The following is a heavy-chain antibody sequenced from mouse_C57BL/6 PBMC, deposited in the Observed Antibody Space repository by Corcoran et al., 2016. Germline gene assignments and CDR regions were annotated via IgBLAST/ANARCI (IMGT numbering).Heavy chain of an antibody. V-gene: IGHV9-3*01. D-gene: IGHD4-1*01. J-gene: IGHJ3*01. CDR2: INTYSGVP. CDR3: ARSAGTGFAY. CDR1: GYTFTTYG. Sequence: QIQLVQSGPELKKPGETVKISCKASGYTFTTYGMSWVKQAPGKGLKWMGWINTYSGVPTYADDFKGRFAFSLETSASTAYLQINNLKNEDTATYFCARSAGTGFAYWGQGTLVTVSA.